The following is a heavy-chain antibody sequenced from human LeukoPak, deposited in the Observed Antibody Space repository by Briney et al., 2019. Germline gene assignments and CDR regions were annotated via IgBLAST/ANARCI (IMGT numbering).Heavy chain of an antibody. CDR2: ISPGADIT. CDR3: AKDCGWLHFCS. CDR1: GFAFSIHG. D-gene: IGHD5-24*01. Sequence: PGGSLRLSCAASGFAFSIHGMNWVRQAPGKGLEWVSGISPGADITYYAESVKGRFTISRDNSKNTLYLQINTLRAEDTAIHYCAKDCGWLHFCSWGQGTLVTVSS. V-gene: IGHV3-23*01. J-gene: IGHJ5*02.